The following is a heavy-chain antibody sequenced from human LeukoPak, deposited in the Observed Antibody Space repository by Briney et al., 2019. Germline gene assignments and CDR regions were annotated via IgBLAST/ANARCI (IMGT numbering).Heavy chain of an antibody. V-gene: IGHV4-34*12. CDR2: VFHSGST. CDR1: GGSFSGYY. CDR3: ARPSDYGGKGAFDI. Sequence: SETLSLTCAVYGGSFSGYYWSWIRQPPGKGLGWIGSVFHSGSTYYNPSLKSRVTISVDTSKNQFSLKLSSVTAADTAVYYCARPSDYGGKGAFDIWGQGTVVTVSS. D-gene: IGHD4-23*01. J-gene: IGHJ3*02.